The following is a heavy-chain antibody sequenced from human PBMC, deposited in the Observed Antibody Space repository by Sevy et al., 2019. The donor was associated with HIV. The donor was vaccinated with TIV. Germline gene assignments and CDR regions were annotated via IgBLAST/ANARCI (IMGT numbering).Heavy chain of an antibody. CDR2: ISAYNGNT. V-gene: IGHV1-18*04. J-gene: IGHJ5*02. D-gene: IGHD6-19*01. CDR1: GYTFTSYG. CDR3: AGTVAGTINWFDP. Sequence: ASVKVSCKASGYTFTSYGISWVRQAPGQGLEWMGWISAYNGNTNYAQKLQGRVTMTTDTSTSTAYRELRSLRSDDTAVYYCAGTVAGTINWFDPWGQGTLVTVSS.